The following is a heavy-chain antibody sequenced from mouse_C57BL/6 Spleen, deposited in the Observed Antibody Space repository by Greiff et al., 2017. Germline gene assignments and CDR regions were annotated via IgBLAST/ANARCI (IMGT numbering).Heavy chain of an antibody. CDR2: IHPNSGST. V-gene: IGHV1-64*01. CDR1: GYTFTSYW. CDR3: ARDYYDYDGDYYAMDY. D-gene: IGHD2-4*01. J-gene: IGHJ4*01. Sequence: VKLQQPGAELVKPGASVKLSCKASGYTFTSYWMHWVKQRPGQGLEWIGMIHPNSGSTNYNEKFKSKATLTVDKSSSTAYMQLSSLTSEDSAVYYCARDYYDYDGDYYAMDYWGQGTSVTVSS.